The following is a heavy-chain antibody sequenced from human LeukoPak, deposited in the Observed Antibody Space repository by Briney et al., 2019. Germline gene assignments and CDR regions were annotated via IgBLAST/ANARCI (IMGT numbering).Heavy chain of an antibody. J-gene: IGHJ4*02. CDR3: SRGLRGRSGYYFDS. V-gene: IGHV4-59*08. Sequence: SETLSLTCTVSGGSISSNYWSWIRQPPGKGLEWIGYIYYSGSTNYNPSLKSRVTVSVDTSKNQFSLKLSSVTAADTAVYYCSRGLRGRSGYYFDSWGQGTLVTVSS. CDR2: IYYSGST. CDR1: GGSISSNY.